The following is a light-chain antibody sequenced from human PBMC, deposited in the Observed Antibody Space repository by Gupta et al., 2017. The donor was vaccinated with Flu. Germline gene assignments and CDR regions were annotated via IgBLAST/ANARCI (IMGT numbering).Light chain of an antibody. CDR3: QQEGTPWYS. CDR1: QIVSNNL. J-gene: IGKJ2*03. CDR2: GAS. V-gene: IGKV3-20*01. Sequence: STLSWSPGERATRACRARQIVSNNLLTWYQQNPGQAPRLLIYGASSTATGLPDRFSGSASGTYFTLTIRILDPEDFVVYCCQQEGTPWYSFGQGTKLEIK.